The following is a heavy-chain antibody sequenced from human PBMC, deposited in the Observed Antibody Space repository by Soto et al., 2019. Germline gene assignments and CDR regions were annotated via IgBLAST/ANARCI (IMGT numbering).Heavy chain of an antibody. D-gene: IGHD5-12*01. CDR1: GFSFIDYS. J-gene: IGHJ1*01. CDR2: INAGNGNT. Sequence: ASVKVSCKASGFSFIDYSILWVRQAPGQSLEWLGWINAGNGNTKYSHKFQDRVTITSDTSATTTYMELRSLRSEDTAVFYCARSAKRTWLPDFWGQGTLVTVSS. CDR3: ARSAKRTWLPDF. V-gene: IGHV1-3*01.